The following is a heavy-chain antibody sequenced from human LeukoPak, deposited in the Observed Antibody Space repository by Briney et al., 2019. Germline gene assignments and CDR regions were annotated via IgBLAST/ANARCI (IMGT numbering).Heavy chain of an antibody. D-gene: IGHD3-22*01. V-gene: IGHV1-69*13. J-gene: IGHJ4*02. CDR1: GGTFSSYA. CDR2: IIPIFGTA. CDR3: ARENEVITMIVVATFDS. Sequence: SVKVSCKASGGTFSSYAISWVRQAPGQGLEWMGGIIPIFGTANYAQKFQGRVTITADESTSTAYMELSSLRSEDTAVYYCARENEVITMIVVATFDSWGQGTLVTVSS.